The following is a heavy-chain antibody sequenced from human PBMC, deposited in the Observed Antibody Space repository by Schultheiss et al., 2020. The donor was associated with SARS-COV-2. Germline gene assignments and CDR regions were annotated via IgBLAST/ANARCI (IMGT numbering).Heavy chain of an antibody. D-gene: IGHD4-23*01. CDR1: GGSFSGYY. CDR2: IYYSGST. J-gene: IGHJ4*02. V-gene: IGHV4-59*12. CDR3: ARAPDYGGNPFAY. Sequence: SETLSLTCAVYGGSFSGYYWSWIRQPPGKGLEYIGYIYYSGSTNYNPSLKSRVTISVDTSKNQFSLKLSSVTAADTAVYYCARAPDYGGNPFAYWGQGTLVTVSS.